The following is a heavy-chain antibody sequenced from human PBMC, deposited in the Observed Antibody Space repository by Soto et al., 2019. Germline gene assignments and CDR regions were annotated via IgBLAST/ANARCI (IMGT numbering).Heavy chain of an antibody. CDR3: ARDRLMTTVTTGAGGRGKNAFDI. CDR1: GFTFSSYE. Sequence: PGGSLRLSCAASGFTFSSYEMNWVRQAPGKGLEWVSYISSSGSTIYYADSVKGRFTISRDNAKNSLYLQMNSLRAEDTAVYYCARDRLMTTVTTGAGGRGKNAFDIWGQGTMVTVSS. D-gene: IGHD4-17*01. CDR2: ISSSGSTI. V-gene: IGHV3-48*03. J-gene: IGHJ3*02.